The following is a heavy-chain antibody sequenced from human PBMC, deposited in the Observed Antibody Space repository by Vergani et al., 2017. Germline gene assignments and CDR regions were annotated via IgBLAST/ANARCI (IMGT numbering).Heavy chain of an antibody. CDR1: GGSFSGYY. Sequence: QVQLQQWGAGLLKPSETLSLTCAVYGGSFSGYYWSWIRQPPGKGLEWIGEINHSGSTNYNPSLKSRVTISVDTSKNQFSLKLSSVTAADTAVYYCARVTGEDIVVVPAHYYMDVWGKGTTVTVSS. J-gene: IGHJ6*03. CDR3: ARVTGEDIVVVPAHYYMDV. V-gene: IGHV4-34*01. D-gene: IGHD2-2*01. CDR2: INHSGST.